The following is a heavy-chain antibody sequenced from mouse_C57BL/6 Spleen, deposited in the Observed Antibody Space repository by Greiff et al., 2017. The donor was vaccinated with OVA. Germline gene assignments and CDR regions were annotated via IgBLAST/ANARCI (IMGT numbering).Heavy chain of an antibody. CDR2: INPNNGGT. CDR1: GYTFTDYY. Sequence: VQLQQSGPELVKPGASVKISCKASGYTFTDYYVNWVKQSHGKSLEWIGDINPNNGGTSYNHKFKGKATLTVDTYSSTAYMELRSLTSEDSAVYYRSRGDYDERAWFAYWGQGTLVTVSA. J-gene: IGHJ3*01. CDR3: SRGDYDERAWFAY. D-gene: IGHD2-4*01. V-gene: IGHV1-26*01.